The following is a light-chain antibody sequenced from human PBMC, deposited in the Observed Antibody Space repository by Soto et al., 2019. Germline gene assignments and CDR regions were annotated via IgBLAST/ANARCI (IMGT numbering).Light chain of an antibody. CDR3: QQYNNWSTT. CDR1: QSVSSN. V-gene: IGKV3-15*01. CDR2: GAS. Sequence: EIVMTQSPATLSVSPGERATLSCRASQSVSSNLAWYQQKPGQAPRLLIYGASTRATGIPARFSGSGSGTEFTLTISSLQSEDFAVYYCQQYNNWSTTFGQGTKV. J-gene: IGKJ1*01.